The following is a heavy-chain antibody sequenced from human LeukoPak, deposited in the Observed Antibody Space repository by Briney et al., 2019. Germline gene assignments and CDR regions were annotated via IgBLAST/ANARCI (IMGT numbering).Heavy chain of an antibody. J-gene: IGHJ5*02. Sequence: GGSLRLSCAASGFTFSDYYMSWIRQPPGKGLEWVSFISGTGTYTNYADSVKGRFTISRDNAKNSLYLQMNSLRAEDTAVYYCAGYYYGSGKFDPWGQGTLVTVSS. V-gene: IGHV3-11*03. CDR3: AGYYYGSGKFDP. D-gene: IGHD3-10*01. CDR1: GFTFSDYY. CDR2: ISGTGTYT.